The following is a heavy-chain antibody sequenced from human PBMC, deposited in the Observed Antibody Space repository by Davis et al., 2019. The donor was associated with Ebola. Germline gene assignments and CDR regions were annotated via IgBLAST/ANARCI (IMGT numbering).Heavy chain of an antibody. CDR1: GYSFTTHW. CDR2: FHPETADT. J-gene: IGHJ4*02. V-gene: IGHV5-51*01. CDR3: TSQGHRGSYLIHDY. Sequence: KVSCKASGYSFTTHWIGWVRQMPGKGLEWMTHFHPETADTRYSPSFQGPVTISVDNSITTAYLQWSSLKASDTAMYYCTSQGHRGSYLIHDYWGQGTQVIVSS. D-gene: IGHD5-18*01.